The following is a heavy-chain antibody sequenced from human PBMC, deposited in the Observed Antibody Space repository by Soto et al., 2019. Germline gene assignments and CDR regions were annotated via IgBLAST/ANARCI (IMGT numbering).Heavy chain of an antibody. CDR1: GGSISSYY. V-gene: IGHV4-59*01. Sequence: QVQLQESGPGLVKPSETLSLTCTVSGGSISSYYWSWIRQPPGKGLGWIGYIYYSGSTNYNPSLKSRVTISVDTSKNQFSLKLSSVTAADPAVYYCARGIPEYRIAARRYYFDYWGQGALVTVSS. CDR3: ARGIPEYRIAARRYYFDY. CDR2: IYYSGST. J-gene: IGHJ4*02. D-gene: IGHD6-6*01.